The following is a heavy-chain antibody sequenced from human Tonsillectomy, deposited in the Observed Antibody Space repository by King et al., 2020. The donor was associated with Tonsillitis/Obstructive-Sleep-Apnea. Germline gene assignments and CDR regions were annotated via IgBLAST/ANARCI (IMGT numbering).Heavy chain of an antibody. J-gene: IGHJ3*02. CDR2: IDHSGST. Sequence: VQLQQWGAGLLKPSETLSLTCAVYGGSFSGYYWSWIRQPPGKGLEWIGEIDHSGSTNYNLSLKSRVTISLDTSKTQFSLKLSSVTAADTAVYYCAREGSHNGFAIWGQGTMVTVSS. CDR1: GGSFSGYY. CDR3: AREGSHNGFAI. V-gene: IGHV4-34*01.